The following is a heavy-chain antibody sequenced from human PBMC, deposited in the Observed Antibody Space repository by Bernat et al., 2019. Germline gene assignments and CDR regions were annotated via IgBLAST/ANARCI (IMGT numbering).Heavy chain of an antibody. Sequence: EVQLVESGGGLVQPGGSLRLSCAASGFTFSSYSMNWVRQAPGKGLEWVSYISSSSSTIYYADSVKGRFTISRDNAKNSLYLQMNSLRAEDTAVYYCARERDYYFDYWGQGTLVTVSS. J-gene: IGHJ4*02. CDR1: GFTFSSYS. CDR2: ISSSSSTI. CDR3: ARERDYYFDY. D-gene: IGHD2-21*02. V-gene: IGHV3-48*01.